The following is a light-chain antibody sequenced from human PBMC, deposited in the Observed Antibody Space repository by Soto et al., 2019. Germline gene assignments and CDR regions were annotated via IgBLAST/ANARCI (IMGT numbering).Light chain of an antibody. CDR3: LQDFIYPRT. J-gene: IGKJ1*01. CDR2: GGT. Sequence: AIPMTQSPSSLSASVGDRVTITCRASEDIRRALGWYQQKPGKAPQVLIYGGTYLQSGVPSRFSGYGSGTDFTLTITSLQPEDFATYYCLQDFIYPRTFGQGTKVEIK. CDR1: EDIRRA. V-gene: IGKV1-6*01.